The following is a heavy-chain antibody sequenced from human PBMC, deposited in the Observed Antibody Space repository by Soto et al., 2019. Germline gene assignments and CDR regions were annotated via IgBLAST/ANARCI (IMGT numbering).Heavy chain of an antibody. CDR3: ARPARQDTVAGNY. V-gene: IGHV4-39*01. J-gene: IGHJ4*02. CDR2: IYYTGIT. Sequence: SETLSLTCTVSGGSISSSSYYWGWIRQPPGKGLEWIGNIYYTGITHYNPSLKSRATISIDTSKNQFSLNLNSVTATDTAVYYCARPARQDTVAGNYWGQGTLVTVSS. CDR1: GGSISSSSYY. D-gene: IGHD6-19*01.